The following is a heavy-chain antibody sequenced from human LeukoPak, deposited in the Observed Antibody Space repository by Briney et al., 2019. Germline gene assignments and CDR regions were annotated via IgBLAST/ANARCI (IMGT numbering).Heavy chain of an antibody. Sequence: GGSLRLSCVASGFTFSISWVTWVRQAPGKGLEWVANIDKHGDGKYYVDSVKGRFAVSRDYASNSVFLQMDSLRAEDTSVYYCARDAGWGYYDLWGQGTPVTVSS. CDR2: IDKHGDGK. V-gene: IGHV3-7*01. CDR1: GFTFSISW. CDR3: ARDAGWGYYDL. D-gene: IGHD1-26*01. J-gene: IGHJ4*02.